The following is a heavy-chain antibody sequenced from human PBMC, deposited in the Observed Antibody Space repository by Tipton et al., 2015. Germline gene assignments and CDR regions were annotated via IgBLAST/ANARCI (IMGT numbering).Heavy chain of an antibody. CDR3: AREGRRSLQWLSPLDY. J-gene: IGHJ4*02. Sequence: LRLSCTISGGSISSYYWSWIRQPPGKGLEWIGYVYYSGSTNYNPSLKSRVTMSIDTSKNQFSLNLSSVTAADTAVYYCAREGRRSLQWLSPLDYWGQGTLVTVSS. CDR1: GGSISSYY. D-gene: IGHD3-3*01. V-gene: IGHV4-59*01. CDR2: VYYSGST.